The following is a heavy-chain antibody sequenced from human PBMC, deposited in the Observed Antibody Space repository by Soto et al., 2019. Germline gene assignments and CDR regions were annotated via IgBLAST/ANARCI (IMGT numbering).Heavy chain of an antibody. J-gene: IGHJ6*02. CDR3: ARALGYSGYAGMDV. D-gene: IGHD5-12*01. Sequence: QVKLVQSGGEVKKPGASVKVSCKASGYTFTIYGINWVRQATGQGLEWMGWISPDNGNTNYAQKLQDRVTMTTDTSTSTAYMELRSLRSDDTAVYYCARALGYSGYAGMDVWGQGTTVTVSS. CDR1: GYTFTIYG. CDR2: ISPDNGNT. V-gene: IGHV1-18*01.